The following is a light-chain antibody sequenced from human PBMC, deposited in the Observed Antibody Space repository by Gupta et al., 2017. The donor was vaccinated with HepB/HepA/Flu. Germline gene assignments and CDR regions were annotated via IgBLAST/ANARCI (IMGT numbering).Light chain of an antibody. CDR3: CSYAGSSTPVV. CDR1: SSDVGSYNL. CDR2: EVS. J-gene: IGLJ2*01. V-gene: IGLV2-23*02. Sequence: QSALTQPASVSGSPGQSSTISCTGTSSDVGSYNLVSWYQQHPGKAPKLMIYEVSKRHSGVSNRFSGSKSGNTASLTIAGLQAEDEADYYCCSYAGSSTPVVFGGGTKLTVL.